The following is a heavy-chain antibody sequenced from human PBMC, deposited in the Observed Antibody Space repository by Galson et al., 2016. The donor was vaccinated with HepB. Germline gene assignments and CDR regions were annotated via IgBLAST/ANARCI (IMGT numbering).Heavy chain of an antibody. CDR2: VHPDRGT. CDR3: AKNGAYCSDY. D-gene: IGHD2-8*01. V-gene: IGHV4-4*01. J-gene: IGHJ4*02. Sequence: ETLSLTCGVSGASINNGAWWSWVRQAPGQGLEWIGEVHPDRGTDYNPSLKSRVTLSDDQSKNQFSLQLRSVTDADTAVYFCAKNGAYCSDYWGQGTLVTVSS. CDR1: GASINNGAW.